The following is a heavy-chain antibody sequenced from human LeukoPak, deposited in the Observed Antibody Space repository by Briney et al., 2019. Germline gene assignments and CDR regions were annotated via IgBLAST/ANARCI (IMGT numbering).Heavy chain of an antibody. Sequence: GASVKVSCKASGYTFITYDINWVRQASGQGLEWMGGIIPIFGTANYAQKFQGRVTITADESTSTAYMELSSLRSEDTAVYYCARSNFELYSSGWPLGYWGQGTLVTVSS. D-gene: IGHD6-19*01. J-gene: IGHJ4*02. CDR1: GYTFITYD. V-gene: IGHV1-69*13. CDR3: ARSNFELYSSGWPLGY. CDR2: IIPIFGTA.